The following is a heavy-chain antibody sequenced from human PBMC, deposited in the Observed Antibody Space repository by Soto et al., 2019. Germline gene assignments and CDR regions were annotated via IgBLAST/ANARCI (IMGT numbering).Heavy chain of an antibody. CDR1: GFTFSSYW. CDR3: ARKYSSSWYGRYFDY. Sequence: GGSLRLSCAASGFTFSSYWMSWVRQAPGKGLEWVANIKQDGSEKYYVDSVKGRFTISRDNAKNSLYLQMNSLRAEDTAVYYCARKYSSSWYGRYFDYWGQGTLVTVSS. J-gene: IGHJ4*02. D-gene: IGHD6-13*01. CDR2: IKQDGSEK. V-gene: IGHV3-7*01.